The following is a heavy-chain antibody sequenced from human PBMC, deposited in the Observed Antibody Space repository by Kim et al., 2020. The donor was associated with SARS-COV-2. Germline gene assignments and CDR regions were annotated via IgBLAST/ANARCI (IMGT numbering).Heavy chain of an antibody. CDR3: ARVDILTGYYPGYFDY. CDR1: GDSVSSNSAP. Sequence: SQTLSLTCAISGDSVSSNSAPWNWIRQSPSRGLEWLGRTYYRSKWYNDYAVSVKSRITINPDTSKNQFSLQLNSVTPEDTAVYYCARVDILTGYYPGYFDYWGQGTLVTVSS. J-gene: IGHJ4*02. CDR2: TYYRSKWYN. D-gene: IGHD3-9*01. V-gene: IGHV6-1*01.